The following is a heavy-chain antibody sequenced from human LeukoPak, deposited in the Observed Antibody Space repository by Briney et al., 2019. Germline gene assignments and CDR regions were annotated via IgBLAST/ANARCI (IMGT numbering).Heavy chain of an antibody. CDR3: ARVSSGYYYYYGMDV. D-gene: IGHD6-19*01. CDR2: IYYSGST. J-gene: IGHJ6*02. CDR1: GESLNSYY. Sequence: SETLSLTCAVYGESLNSYYWSWIRQPPGKGLEWIGYIYYSGSTNYNPSLKSRVTISVDTSKNQFSLKLSSVTAADTAVYYCARVSSGYYYYYGMDVWGQGTTVTVSS. V-gene: IGHV4-59*01.